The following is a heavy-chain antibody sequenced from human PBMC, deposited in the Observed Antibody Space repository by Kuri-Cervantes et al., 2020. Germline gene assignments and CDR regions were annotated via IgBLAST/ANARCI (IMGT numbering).Heavy chain of an antibody. CDR3: ARDGVRKVRGVIHYYGMDV. V-gene: IGHV6-1*01. J-gene: IGHJ6*02. Sequence: SQTLSLTCAISGDSVSSNSAAWNWIRQSPSRGLEWLGRTYYRSKWYNDYAVSVKSRITINPDTSKNQFSLQLNSVTPEDTAVYYCARDGVRKVRGVIHYYGMDVWGQGTTVTVSS. CDR1: GDSVSSNSAA. D-gene: IGHD3-10*01. CDR2: TYYRSKWYN.